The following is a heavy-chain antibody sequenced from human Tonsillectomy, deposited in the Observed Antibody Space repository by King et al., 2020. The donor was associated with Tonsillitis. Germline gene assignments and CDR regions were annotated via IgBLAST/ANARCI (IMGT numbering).Heavy chain of an antibody. CDR3: ARGTTTVPPLYYFDY. D-gene: IGHD4-17*01. Sequence: VQLVESGGGLVNPGGSLRLSCAASGFTFSSYNMNWVRQAPGKGLEWVSSISSSSSYINYADSMKGRFTISRDNAKNSLYLQMNNLRAEDTAVYYCARGTTTVPPLYYFDYWGQGTLVTVSS. J-gene: IGHJ4*02. V-gene: IGHV3-21*01. CDR1: GFTFSSYN. CDR2: ISSSSSYI.